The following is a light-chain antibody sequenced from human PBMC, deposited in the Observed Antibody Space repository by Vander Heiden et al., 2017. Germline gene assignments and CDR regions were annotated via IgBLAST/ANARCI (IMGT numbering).Light chain of an antibody. Sequence: QSALTQPASVSGAPGQSITISCTGTSSDVGSYNLVSWYQHHPGKAPKVLIYEDSKRPSGVSNRFSGSKSGNTASLTISGLQAEDEADYYCCSYTSVSTYVFGTGTKVTVL. CDR2: EDS. CDR3: CSYTSVSTYV. V-gene: IGLV2-23*01. CDR1: SSDVGSYNL. J-gene: IGLJ1*01.